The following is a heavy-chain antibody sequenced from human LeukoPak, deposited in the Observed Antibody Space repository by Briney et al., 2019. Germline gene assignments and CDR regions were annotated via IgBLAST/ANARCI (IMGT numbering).Heavy chain of an antibody. J-gene: IGHJ4*02. CDR2: ISWNSGSI. Sequence: GGSLRLSCAASGFTFDDYAMHWVRQAPGKGLEWVSGISWNSGSIGYADSVKGRFTISRDNAKNSLYLQMNSLRAEDTAVYYRAVTGGFWGQGTLVNVSS. V-gene: IGHV3-9*01. CDR1: GFTFDDYA. CDR3: AVTGGF. D-gene: IGHD1-14*01.